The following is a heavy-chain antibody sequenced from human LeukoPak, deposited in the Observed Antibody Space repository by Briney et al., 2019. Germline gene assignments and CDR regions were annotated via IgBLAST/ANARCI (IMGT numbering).Heavy chain of an antibody. J-gene: IGHJ4*02. CDR1: GFTFSSYA. CDR3: ATGGTMYYGSGNFDY. CDR2: ISGSGSST. D-gene: IGHD3-10*01. Sequence: HPGGSLRLSCAASGFTFSSYAMSWVRQAPGKGLEWVSAISGSGSSTYYADSVKGRFTISRDNSKNTLYLQMDSLRAEDTALYYCATGGTMYYGSGNFDYWGQGTLVTVSS. V-gene: IGHV3-23*01.